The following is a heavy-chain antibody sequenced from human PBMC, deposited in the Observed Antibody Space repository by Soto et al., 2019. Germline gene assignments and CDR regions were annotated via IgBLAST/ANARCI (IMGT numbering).Heavy chain of an antibody. D-gene: IGHD2-15*01. CDR1: GFSVTNARMG. CDR3: ARLLYWCLAPLDY. Sequence: QVTLKESGPVLVKPTETLTLTCTVSGFSVTNARMGVSWIRQPPGKALEWLAHIFSNDEKSSSTSLKSGLTISKDPSKSQVVLIMTNMDPVDTATYYCARLLYWCLAPLDYWGQGTLVTVSS. V-gene: IGHV2-26*01. J-gene: IGHJ4*02. CDR2: IFSNDEK.